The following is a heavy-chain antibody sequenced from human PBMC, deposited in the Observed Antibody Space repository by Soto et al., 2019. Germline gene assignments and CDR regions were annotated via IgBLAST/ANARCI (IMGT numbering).Heavy chain of an antibody. V-gene: IGHV4-4*02. CDR3: ARETVEPYQNYYYSYMDV. D-gene: IGHD1-1*01. CDR1: SGSISSSNW. J-gene: IGHJ6*03. Sequence: SETLSLTCAVSSGSISSSNWWSWVRQPPGKGLEWIGEIYHSGSTNYNPSLKSRVTISVDKSKNQFSLKLSSVTAADTAVYYCARETVEPYQNYYYSYMDVWGKGTTVTVSS. CDR2: IYHSGST.